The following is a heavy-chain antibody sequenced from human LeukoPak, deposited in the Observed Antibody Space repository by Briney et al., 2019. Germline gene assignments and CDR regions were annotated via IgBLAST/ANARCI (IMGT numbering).Heavy chain of an antibody. CDR2: IYYSGST. D-gene: IGHD6-6*01. Sequence: SETLSLTCTVSGGSISSGDYYWSWIRQPPGKGLEWIGYIYYSGSTYYNPSLKSRVTISVDTSKNQFSLKLSSVTVADTAVYYCARVGTSGIAALFGVSDFDYWGQGTLVTVSS. J-gene: IGHJ4*02. CDR3: ARVGTSGIAALFGVSDFDY. CDR1: GGSISSGDYY. V-gene: IGHV4-30-4*01.